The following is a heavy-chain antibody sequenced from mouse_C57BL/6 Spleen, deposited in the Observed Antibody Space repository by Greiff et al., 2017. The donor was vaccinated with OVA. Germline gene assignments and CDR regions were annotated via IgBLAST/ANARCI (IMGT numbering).Heavy chain of an antibody. Sequence: EVNVVESGGGLVQPKGSLKLSCAASGFTFNTYAMHWVRQAPGKGLEWVARIRSKSSNYATYYADSVKDRFTISRDDSQSMLYLQMNNLKTEDTAMYYCVRDPYSNYVYYYAMDYWGQGTSVTVSS. CDR2: IRSKSSNYAT. CDR1: GFTFNTYA. J-gene: IGHJ4*01. CDR3: VRDPYSNYVYYYAMDY. V-gene: IGHV10-3*01. D-gene: IGHD2-5*01.